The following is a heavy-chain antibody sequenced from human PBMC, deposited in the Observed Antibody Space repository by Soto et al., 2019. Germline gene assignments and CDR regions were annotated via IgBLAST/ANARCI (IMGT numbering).Heavy chain of an antibody. Sequence: TAETLSLTCTVSGGSISSGGYYWSWIRQHPGKGLGWIGYIYYSGSTYYNPSLKSRVTISVDRSKNQFSLMLTSVTTADTAVYFCARDWDFYGMDVWGQGTTVTVSS. CDR2: IYYSGST. V-gene: IGHV4-31*03. J-gene: IGHJ6*02. CDR1: GGSISSGGYY. CDR3: ARDWDFYGMDV. D-gene: IGHD3-16*01.